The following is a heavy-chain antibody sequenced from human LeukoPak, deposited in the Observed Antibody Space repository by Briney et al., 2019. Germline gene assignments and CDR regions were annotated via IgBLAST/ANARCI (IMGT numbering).Heavy chain of an antibody. V-gene: IGHV3-21*01. J-gene: IGHJ4*02. CDR2: ISSSSSYI. CDR1: GFTFSSYS. Sequence: GGSLRLSCAASGFTFSSYSMNWVRQAPGKGLEWVSSISSSSSYIYYADPVKGRFTISRDNAKNSLYLQMNSLRAEDTAVYYCARSTQAGSGDYWGQGTLVTVSS. CDR3: ARSTQAGSGDY. D-gene: IGHD6-13*01.